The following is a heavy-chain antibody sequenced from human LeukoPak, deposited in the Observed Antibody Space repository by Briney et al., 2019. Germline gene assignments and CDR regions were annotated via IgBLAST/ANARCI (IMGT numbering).Heavy chain of an antibody. V-gene: IGHV5-51*01. D-gene: IGHD1-7*01. CDR3: ARGNNENYFDWFDP. CDR2: IYPGDSET. Sequence: GESLKISCKASGNKFATYWIGWVRQMPGKGLEWMGLIYPGDSETRYSPSFQGQITISADESISTAYLQWSRVKASDTAIYYCARGNNENYFDWFDPWGQGTLVTVSS. CDR1: GNKFATYW. J-gene: IGHJ5*02.